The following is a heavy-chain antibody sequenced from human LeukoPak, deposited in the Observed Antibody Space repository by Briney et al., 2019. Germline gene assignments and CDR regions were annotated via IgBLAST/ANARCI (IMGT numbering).Heavy chain of an antibody. D-gene: IGHD3-10*01. CDR2: IRYDGSNK. CDR1: GFTFSNYG. J-gene: IGHJ4*02. CDR3: AKDLSGGIAYFDY. Sequence: PGGSLRLSCAASGFTFSNYGMHWVRQAPGKGLEWVAFIRYDGSNKYYADSVKGRFTISRDNSKNTLYLQMNSLRVEDRGVYYCAKDLSGGIAYFDYWGQGAMVTVSS. V-gene: IGHV3-30*02.